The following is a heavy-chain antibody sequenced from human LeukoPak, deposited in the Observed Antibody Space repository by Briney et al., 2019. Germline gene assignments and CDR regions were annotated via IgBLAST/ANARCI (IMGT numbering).Heavy chain of an antibody. V-gene: IGHV3-53*01. J-gene: IGHJ4*02. CDR1: GFTVSSTY. D-gene: IGHD2-15*01. Sequence: GGSLRLSCAASGFTVSSTYMRWVRQAPGKGLEWVSVIYSGGNIYYIDSVKGRFTISRDTSKNTLYLQMNSLRAEDTAVYFCASRHCSGGGCYFAGADPFDYWGQGTLVTVSS. CDR3: ASRHCSGGGCYFAGADPFDY. CDR2: IYSGGNI.